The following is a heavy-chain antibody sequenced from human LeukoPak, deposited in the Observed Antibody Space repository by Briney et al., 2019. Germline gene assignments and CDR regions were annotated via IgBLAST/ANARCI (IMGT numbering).Heavy chain of an antibody. Sequence: GGSLRLSCVASEFDFFSYGMQWVRQAPGKGLVWVARIFTDGSTTTYADSVKGRFTISRDNAKNTLYLEMKSLRVEDTAVYYCARGFPQQQLVSHYYYFMDVWDKGTTVTVSS. CDR2: IFTDGSTT. D-gene: IGHD6-13*01. CDR3: ARGFPQQQLVSHYYYFMDV. V-gene: IGHV3-74*03. CDR1: EFDFFSYG. J-gene: IGHJ6*03.